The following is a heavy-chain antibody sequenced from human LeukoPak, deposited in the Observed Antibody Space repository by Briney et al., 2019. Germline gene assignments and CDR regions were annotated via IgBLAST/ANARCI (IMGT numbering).Heavy chain of an antibody. CDR1: GFTFSDHY. D-gene: IGHD5-12*01. V-gene: IGHV3-72*01. CDR3: ARRVATSFDY. Sequence: PGGSLRLSCAASGFTFSDHYMDWVRQAPRKGLEWVGRSRNKANSYTTEYAASVKGRFSISRDNSRNSLYLQMNSLKTEDTAVYYCARRVATSFDYWGQGTLVTVSS. J-gene: IGHJ4*02. CDR2: SRNKANSYTT.